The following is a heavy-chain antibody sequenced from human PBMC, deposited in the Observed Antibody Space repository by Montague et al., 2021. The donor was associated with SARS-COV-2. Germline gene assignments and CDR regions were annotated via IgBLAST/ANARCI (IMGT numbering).Heavy chain of an antibody. CDR3: ARDKAEYIVVVPAVPLAYGMDV. J-gene: IGHJ6*02. CDR2: IYYSGST. D-gene: IGHD2-2*01. V-gene: IGHV4-39*07. CDR1: GGSISSSSYY. Sequence: SETLSLTCTVSGGSISSSSYYWGWIRQPPGKGLEWIGSIYYSGSTYYNPYIKSRVTISVDTSKNQFSLKLSSVTAADTAVYYCARDKAEYIVVVPAVPLAYGMDVWGQGTTVTVSS.